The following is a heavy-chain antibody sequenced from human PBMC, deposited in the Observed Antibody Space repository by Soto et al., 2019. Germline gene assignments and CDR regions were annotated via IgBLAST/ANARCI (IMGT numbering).Heavy chain of an antibody. CDR3: ARDDERVAMPSRY. J-gene: IGHJ4*02. Sequence: QVQLQESGPGLVKPSETLSLTCTVSGGSISSYYWSWFRQPPGKGLEWIGYIYYSGSTNYNPSLNSRVPISLDTSKIHFSMTLCSVIAADTAVYYCARDDERVAMPSRYWGQGTLVTVSS. CDR1: GGSISSYY. D-gene: IGHD2-2*01. CDR2: IYYSGST. V-gene: IGHV4-59*01.